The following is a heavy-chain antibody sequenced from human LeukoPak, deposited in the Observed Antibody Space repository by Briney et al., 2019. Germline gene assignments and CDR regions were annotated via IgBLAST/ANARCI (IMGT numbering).Heavy chain of an antibody. D-gene: IGHD6-19*01. J-gene: IGHJ4*02. CDR1: GFTFSSYA. CDR2: ISYDGSDN. Sequence: PGGSLRLSCAASGFTFSSYAMHWVRQAPGKGLEWVALISYDGSDNYYADSVKGRFTISRDNSKNTLYLQMNSLRAEDTAMYYCARAVGWYYFDYWGQGTLVTVSS. V-gene: IGHV3-30*01. CDR3: ARAVGWYYFDY.